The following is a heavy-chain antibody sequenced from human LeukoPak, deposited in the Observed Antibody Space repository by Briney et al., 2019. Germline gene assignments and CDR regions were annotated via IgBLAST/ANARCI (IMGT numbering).Heavy chain of an antibody. CDR1: GFVFSDYS. CDR2: ISSSSSTI. D-gene: IGHD2-15*01. Sequence: PGGSLRLSCAASGFVFSDYSMNWVRQAPGKGLEWVSYISSSSSTIYYTDSVKGRFTISRDNAKNSLFLQMNSLRAEDTAVYYCARDRSPDYWGQGTLVTVSS. V-gene: IGHV3-48*01. J-gene: IGHJ4*02. CDR3: ARDRSPDY.